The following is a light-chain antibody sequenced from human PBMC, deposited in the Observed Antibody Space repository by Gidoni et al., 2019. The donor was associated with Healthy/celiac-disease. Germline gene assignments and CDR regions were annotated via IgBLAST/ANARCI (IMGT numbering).Light chain of an antibody. V-gene: IGKV2-28*01. CDR1: QSLLHSNGYNY. CDR3: MQTLQTPT. J-gene: IGKJ4*01. CDR2: LGS. Sequence: DIVMTQSPLSLPVTPGESASISCRSSQSLLHSNGYNYLDWYLQKPGQSPQLLIYLGSNRASGVPDRFSGSGSGTDFTLKISRVEAEDVGVYYCMQTLQTPTFXGXTKVEIK.